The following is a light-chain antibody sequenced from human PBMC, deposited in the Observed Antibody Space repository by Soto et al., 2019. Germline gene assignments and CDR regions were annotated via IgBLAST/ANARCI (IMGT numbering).Light chain of an antibody. CDR1: KNINVW. CDR2: QAS. J-gene: IGKJ1*01. CDR3: QQHEASPRT. V-gene: IGKV1-5*03. Sequence: DIQMTQSPSTLSASIGDRVTITCRASKNINVWLAWYQQKPGKAPKFLIYQASTLQSGVPSRFSGSGSGTEFTLTISSLHPDDFATYYCQQHEASPRTFGQGTKVEI.